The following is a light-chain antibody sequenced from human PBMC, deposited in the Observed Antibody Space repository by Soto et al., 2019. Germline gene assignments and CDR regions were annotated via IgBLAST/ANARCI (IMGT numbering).Light chain of an antibody. CDR2: GAS. CDR1: QIVSSTY. Sequence: ILFTPPPRTPSLFPREKDTLSCRASQIVSSTYLAWYQQKVGQAPRLLIYGASSRATGIPDRFSGSGSGTDFTLTISRLEPEDFAVYYCQHYDTSPPGFTFGPGTKVDIK. V-gene: IGKV3-20*01. J-gene: IGKJ3*01. CDR3: QHYDTSPPGFT.